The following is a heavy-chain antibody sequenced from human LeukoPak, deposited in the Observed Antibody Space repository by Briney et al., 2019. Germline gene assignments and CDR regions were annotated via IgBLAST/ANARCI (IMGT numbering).Heavy chain of an antibody. J-gene: IGHJ2*01. CDR3: SSTMVRGVSSYWYFDL. CDR1: GGSISSSSYY. D-gene: IGHD3-10*01. V-gene: IGHV4-39*01. Sequence: SETLSLTCTVSGGSISSSSYYRGWIRQPPGKGLEWIGSIYYSGSTYYNPSLKSRVTISVDTSKNQFSLKLSSVTAADTAVYYCSSTMVRGVSSYWYFDLWGRGTLVTVSS. CDR2: IYYSGST.